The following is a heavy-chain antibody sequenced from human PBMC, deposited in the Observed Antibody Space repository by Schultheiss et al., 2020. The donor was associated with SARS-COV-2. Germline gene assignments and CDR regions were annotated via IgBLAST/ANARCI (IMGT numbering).Heavy chain of an antibody. CDR3: ARARYYYDSRGYIYYYYYGMDV. J-gene: IGHJ6*02. CDR1: GGSFSGYY. V-gene: IGHV4-59*01. CDR2: IYYSGST. Sequence: SETLSLTCAVYGGSFSGYYWSWIRQPPGKGLEWIGYIYYSGSTNYNPSLKSRVTISVDTSKNQFSLKLSSVTAADTAVYYCARARYYYDSRGYIYYYYYGMDVWGQGTTVTVSS. D-gene: IGHD3-22*01.